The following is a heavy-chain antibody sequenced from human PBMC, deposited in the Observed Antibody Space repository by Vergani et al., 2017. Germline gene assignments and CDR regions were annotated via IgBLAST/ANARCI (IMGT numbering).Heavy chain of an antibody. Sequence: QVQLQESGPGLVKPSETLSLTCTVSGYSISSGYYWGWIRQPPGKGLEWIGSIYYSGSTYYNPSLKSRVTISVDTSKNQFSLKLSSVTAADTAVYYCATGYCSGGSCLFPQYYFDYWGQGTLVTVSS. CDR1: GYSISSGYY. J-gene: IGHJ4*02. D-gene: IGHD2-15*01. CDR3: ATGYCSGGSCLFPQYYFDY. CDR2: IYYSGST. V-gene: IGHV4-38-2*02.